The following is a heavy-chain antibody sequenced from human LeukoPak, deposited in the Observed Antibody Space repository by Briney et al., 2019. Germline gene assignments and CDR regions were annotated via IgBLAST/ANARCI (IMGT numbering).Heavy chain of an antibody. J-gene: IGHJ6*02. D-gene: IGHD3-16*02. CDR2: ISYSGST. Sequence: KPSETLSLTCTVSGGSISSSNYCWGWIRQPPGKGLEWIGSISYSGSTYYNPFLKSRVTISVDTSKNQFSPKVSSVTAADTTVFYCARHYVDIRTVGASYYYYGLDVWGQGTTVIVSS. CDR1: GGSISSSNYC. V-gene: IGHV4-39*01. CDR3: ARHYVDIRTVGASYYYYGLDV.